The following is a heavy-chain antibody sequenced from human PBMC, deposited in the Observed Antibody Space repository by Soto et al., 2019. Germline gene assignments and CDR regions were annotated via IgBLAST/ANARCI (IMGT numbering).Heavy chain of an antibody. D-gene: IGHD2-15*01. CDR1: GYTFTSYY. Sequence: GSVKVSCKASGYTFTSYYMHWVRQAPGQGLEWMGIINPSGGSTSYAQKFQGRVTMTRDTSTSTVYMELSSLRSEDTAVYYCARPGNCSGGSCYSGHFDYWGQGTLVTVSS. CDR3: ARPGNCSGGSCYSGHFDY. J-gene: IGHJ4*02. CDR2: INPSGGST. V-gene: IGHV1-46*01.